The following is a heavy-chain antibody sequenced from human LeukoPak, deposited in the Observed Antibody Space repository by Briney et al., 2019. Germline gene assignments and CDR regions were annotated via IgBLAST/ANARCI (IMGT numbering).Heavy chain of an antibody. CDR3: AAQPDY. J-gene: IGHJ4*02. Sequence: PSETLSLTCSVSGDSISLSFYYWGWIRQPPGKGLEWIGYIYYSGSTDYNPSLKSRVTISLDTSKNQFSLKLSSVTAADTAIYYCAAQPDYWGQGTLVTVSS. CDR1: GDSISLSFYY. CDR2: IYYSGST. V-gene: IGHV4-61*05.